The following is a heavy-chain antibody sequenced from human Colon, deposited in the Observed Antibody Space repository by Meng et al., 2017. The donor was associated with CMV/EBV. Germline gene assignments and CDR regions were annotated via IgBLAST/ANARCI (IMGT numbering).Heavy chain of an antibody. D-gene: IGHD2-15*01. Sequence: GESLKISCGASGFSFNSFGMHWVRQVPGKGLDWVAFIKYDGTDVKYGDSVEGRFTVSRDNSGNTLYLQMSNLGAEDTATYYCARDRSTLGYCGGGSCSGGPPDLWGQGTLVTVSS. CDR2: IKYDGTDV. CDR1: GFSFNSFG. CDR3: ARDRSTLGYCGGGSCSGGPPDL. J-gene: IGHJ5*02. V-gene: IGHV3-30*02.